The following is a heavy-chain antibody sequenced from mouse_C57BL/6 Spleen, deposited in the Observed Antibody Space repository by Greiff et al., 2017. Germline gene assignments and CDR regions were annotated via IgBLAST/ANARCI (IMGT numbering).Heavy chain of an antibody. CDR2: INPSNGGT. Sequence: VQLQQPGTELVTPGASVKLSCKASGYTFTSYWMHWVKQRPGQGLEWIGNINPSNGGTNYNEKFKSKATLTVDKSSSTAYMQLSSLTSEDSAVYYCARYYYGNYDAMDYWGQGTSVTVSS. CDR3: ARYYYGNYDAMDY. CDR1: GYTFTSYW. V-gene: IGHV1-53*01. J-gene: IGHJ4*01. D-gene: IGHD2-1*01.